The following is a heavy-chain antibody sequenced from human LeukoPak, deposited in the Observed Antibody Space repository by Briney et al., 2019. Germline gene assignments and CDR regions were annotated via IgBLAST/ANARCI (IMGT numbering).Heavy chain of an antibody. J-gene: IGHJ4*02. CDR1: GYTFTSYD. CDR2: MNPNSGNT. CDR3: ARGLPPPPWGAVAGIDGY. Sequence: ASVKVSCKASGYTFTSYDINWVRQATGQGLEWMGWMNPNSGNTGYAQKFQGRVTMTRNTSISTAYMELSSPRSEDTAVYYCARGLPPPPWGAVAGIDGYWGQGTLVTVSS. V-gene: IGHV1-8*01. D-gene: IGHD6-19*01.